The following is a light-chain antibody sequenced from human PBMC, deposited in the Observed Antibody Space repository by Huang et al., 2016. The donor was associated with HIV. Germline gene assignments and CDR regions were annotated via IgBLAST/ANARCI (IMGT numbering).Light chain of an antibody. CDR2: DAS. CDR1: QSLGNY. Sequence: EIVMTQSPATLSGSPGERATLSCRASQSLGNYLAWYQQKAGQAPRLHIYDASTRATGIPARFSGSWSGTDFTLTISSLQSEDSAIYYCQHYSKWPPRAFGQGTKVEIK. J-gene: IGKJ1*01. CDR3: QHYSKWPPRA. V-gene: IGKV3-15*01.